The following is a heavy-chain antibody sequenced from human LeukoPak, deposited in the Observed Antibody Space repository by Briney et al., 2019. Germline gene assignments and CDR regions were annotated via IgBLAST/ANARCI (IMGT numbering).Heavy chain of an antibody. CDR1: GFTVSSNY. D-gene: IGHD5-24*01. V-gene: IGHV3-66*01. J-gene: IGHJ4*02. Sequence: PGGSLRLSCAASGFTVSSNYMSWVRQAPGKGLEWVSVIYSGGSTYYADSVKGRFTISRDNAKNSLYLQMNSLRAEDTAVYYCASGRDGYNFDYWGQGTLVTVSS. CDR3: ASGRDGYNFDY. CDR2: IYSGGST.